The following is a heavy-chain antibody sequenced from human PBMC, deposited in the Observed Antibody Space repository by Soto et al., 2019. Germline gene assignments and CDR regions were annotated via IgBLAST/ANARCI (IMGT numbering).Heavy chain of an antibody. Sequence: GGSLRLSCTASGFSFGDYAVSWFRQAPGKGLEWVSFIRSKAYTGTTDYAASVRGRFTISRDDSRSVAYLQMNSLKTEDTAVYYCTTNRRATNFGVVYYIDVRGKGTTVTVSS. CDR3: TTNRRATNFGVVYYIDV. J-gene: IGHJ6*03. CDR1: GFSFGDYA. CDR2: IRSKAYTGTT. D-gene: IGHD3-3*01. V-gene: IGHV3-49*03.